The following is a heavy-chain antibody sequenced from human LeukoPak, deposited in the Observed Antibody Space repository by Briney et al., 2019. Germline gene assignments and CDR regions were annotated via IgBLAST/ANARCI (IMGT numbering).Heavy chain of an antibody. V-gene: IGHV4-30-2*01. Sequence: KASETLSLTCAVSGGSISSGGYSWSWIRQPPGKGLEWVGYIYHSGSTYYNPSLKSRVTISVDRSKNQFSLKLSSVTAADTAVYYCARVSYYGSGPDAFDIWGQGTMVTVSS. CDR2: IYHSGST. J-gene: IGHJ3*02. CDR1: GGSISSGGYS. CDR3: ARVSYYGSGPDAFDI. D-gene: IGHD3-10*01.